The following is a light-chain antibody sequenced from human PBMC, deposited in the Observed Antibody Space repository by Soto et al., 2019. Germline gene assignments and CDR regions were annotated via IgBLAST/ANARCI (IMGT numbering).Light chain of an antibody. CDR1: QSVDSNF. Sequence: EIVFTQSPGALSVSPGERAILSCRASQSVDSNFLAWYQQKPGQAPRLLIYATSTRATGIPDRFSGSGSGTDFSLTISRLDPEDLAVYFCQQYGSSPRTFGQGTKVDIK. CDR3: QQYGSSPRT. V-gene: IGKV3-20*01. J-gene: IGKJ1*01. CDR2: ATS.